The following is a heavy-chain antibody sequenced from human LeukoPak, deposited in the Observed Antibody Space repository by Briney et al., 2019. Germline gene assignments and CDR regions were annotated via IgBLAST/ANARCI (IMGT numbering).Heavy chain of an antibody. CDR3: TTGLPLVPDALI. CDR2: IKSKTDGGTT. D-gene: IGHD2-2*01. CDR1: GFTFSNAW. V-gene: IGHV3-15*01. J-gene: IGHJ4*02. Sequence: GGSLRLSCAASGFTFSNAWMSWVRQAPGKGLEWVGRIKSKTDGGTTDYAAPVKGRFTISRDDSKNTLCLQMNSLKTEDTAVYYCTTGLPLVPDALIWGQGTLVTVSS.